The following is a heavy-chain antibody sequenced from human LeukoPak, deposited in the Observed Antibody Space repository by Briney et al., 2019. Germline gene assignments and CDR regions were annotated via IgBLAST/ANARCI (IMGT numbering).Heavy chain of an antibody. V-gene: IGHV3-23*01. CDR1: GFTFSDYY. CDR3: AKDTRDRAAAASRGYYFDY. J-gene: IGHJ4*02. CDR2: INDNGGHT. Sequence: GGSLRLSCAASGFTFSDYYMSWIRQAPGKGLEWVSGINDNGGHTYYAESVKGRFTISRDNSKNTLYLQMNSLRAEDTALYYCAKDTRDRAAAASRGYYFDYWGQGTLVSVSS. D-gene: IGHD6-13*01.